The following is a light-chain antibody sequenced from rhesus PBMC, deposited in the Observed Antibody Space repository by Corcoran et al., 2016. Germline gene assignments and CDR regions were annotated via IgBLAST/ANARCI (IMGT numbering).Light chain of an antibody. CDR1: KSISRW. J-gene: IGKJ4*01. V-gene: IGKV1-22*01. CDR3: QQYTTSPLT. Sequence: DIQMTQSPSSLSASVGDTVTITCRASKSISRWLVWYQQKPGKAPKLLIYKTSSLQSGVPSRFSGSGSGTDFTLTITGLESEDFATYYCQQYTTSPLTFGGGTKVEIK. CDR2: KTS.